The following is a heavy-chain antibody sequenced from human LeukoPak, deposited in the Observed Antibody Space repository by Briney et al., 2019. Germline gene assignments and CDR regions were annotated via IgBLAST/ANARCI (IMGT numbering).Heavy chain of an antibody. V-gene: IGHV3-33*01. CDR2: IWYDGSNK. CDR3: ARDLVWSGYYDY. D-gene: IGHD3-3*01. Sequence: GGSLRLSCAASGFTFSSYGMHWVRQAPGKGLEWVAVIWYDGSNKYYADPVKGRFTISRDNSKNTLYLQMNSLRAEDTAMYYCARDLVWSGYYDYWGQGTLVTVSS. CDR1: GFTFSSYG. J-gene: IGHJ4*02.